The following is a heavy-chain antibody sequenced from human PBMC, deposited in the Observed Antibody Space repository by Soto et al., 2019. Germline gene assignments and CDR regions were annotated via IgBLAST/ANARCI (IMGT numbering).Heavy chain of an antibody. CDR3: SKVLGTGTGGLYFHS. J-gene: IGHJ4*02. Sequence: GGSLRLSCAASGFTFSSYGMHWVRQAPGKGLEWVAVISYDGSNKYYADSVKGRFTISRDNSKNTLYLQMNSLRAEDTAVYYCSKVLGTGTGGLYFHSRHQATLITV. V-gene: IGHV3-30*18. CDR1: GFTFSSYG. CDR2: ISYDGSNK. D-gene: IGHD2-8*02.